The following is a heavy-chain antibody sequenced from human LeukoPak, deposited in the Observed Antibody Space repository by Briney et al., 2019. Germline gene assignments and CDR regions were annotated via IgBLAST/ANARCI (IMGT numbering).Heavy chain of an antibody. Sequence: SETLSLTCTVSGGSITNGGYYWSWIRQPAGKGLEWIGRIYTTGSTNYNPSFKSRVTISLDTSKNQFSLKLSSVSAEDTALYYCARERLGGSYYRPVEYWGQGTLVTVSS. CDR1: GGSITNGGYY. J-gene: IGHJ4*02. CDR3: ARERLGGSYYRPVEY. V-gene: IGHV4-61*02. D-gene: IGHD1-26*01. CDR2: IYTTGST.